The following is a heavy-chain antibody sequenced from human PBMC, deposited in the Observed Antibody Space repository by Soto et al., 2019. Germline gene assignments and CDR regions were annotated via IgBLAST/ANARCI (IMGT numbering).Heavy chain of an antibody. J-gene: IGHJ6*02. D-gene: IGHD2-2*01. CDR2: IYYSGST. V-gene: IGHV4-39*01. CDR1: GGSISSSSYY. CDR3: ARLSDCSSTSCYVPYYYGMDV. Sequence: PSETLSLTCTVSGGSISSSSYYWGWIRQPPGKGLEWIGSIYYSGSTHYNPSLKSRVTISVDTSKNQFSLKLSSVTAADTAVYYCARLSDCSSTSCYVPYYYGMDVWGQGTTVT.